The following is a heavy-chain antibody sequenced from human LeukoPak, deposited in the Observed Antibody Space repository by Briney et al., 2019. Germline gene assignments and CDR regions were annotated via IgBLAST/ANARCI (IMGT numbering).Heavy chain of an antibody. V-gene: IGHV3-21*01. CDR2: ISYSSNYI. J-gene: IGHJ4*02. CDR3: ARDRGGYSDY. Sequence: GGSLRLSCAASGLTFSTYSMNWVRQAPGTGLEWVSLISYSSNYIYYADSVKGRFTISRDNAKNSLFLQMNSLTAEDTAVYYCARDRGGYSDYWGQGTLVTVSS. CDR1: GLTFSTYS.